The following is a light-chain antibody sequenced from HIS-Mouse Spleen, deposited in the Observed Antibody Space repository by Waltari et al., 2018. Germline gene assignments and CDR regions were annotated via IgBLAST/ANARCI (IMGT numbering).Light chain of an antibody. V-gene: IGLV2-11*01. J-gene: IGLJ1*01. Sequence: QSALTQPRSVSGSPGQSVTISCTRTTSDVGGYNSVAWYQQHPGQAPKLIIYEVSKRPSGVPDRFSGSKSGNTASLTISGLQAEDEADYYCCSYAGSYTGVFGTGTKVTVL. CDR1: TSDVGGYNS. CDR2: EVS. CDR3: CSYAGSYTGV.